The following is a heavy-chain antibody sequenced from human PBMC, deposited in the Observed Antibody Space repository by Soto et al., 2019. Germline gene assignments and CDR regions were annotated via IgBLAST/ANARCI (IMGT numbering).Heavy chain of an antibody. D-gene: IGHD3-22*01. CDR3: AKPSADYDSSGYYYLD. Sequence: PGGSLRLSCAASGFTFSSYAMSWVRQAPGKGLEWVSAISGSGGSTYYAASVKGRFTISRDNSKNTLYLQMNSLRAEYTAVYYCAKPSADYDSSGYYYLDWGQGTLVTVSS. J-gene: IGHJ4*02. CDR2: ISGSGGST. V-gene: IGHV3-23*01. CDR1: GFTFSSYA.